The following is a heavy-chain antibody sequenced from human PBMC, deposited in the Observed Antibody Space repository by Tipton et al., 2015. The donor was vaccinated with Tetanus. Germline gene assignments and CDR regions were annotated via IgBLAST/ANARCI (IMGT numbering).Heavy chain of an antibody. CDR3: ARDFRERSGTYYSYYYTMDV. J-gene: IGHJ6*02. Sequence: TLSLTCTVSGGSLNTFYWNWIRQPAGKGLEWIGRVYSSGSTNYNPSLKSRVTMSIDASKTQFSLGLTSVTAADTAVYYCARDFRERSGTYYSYYYTMDVWGQGTTVTVSS. CDR1: GGSLNTFY. V-gene: IGHV4-4*07. D-gene: IGHD1-26*01. CDR2: VYSSGST.